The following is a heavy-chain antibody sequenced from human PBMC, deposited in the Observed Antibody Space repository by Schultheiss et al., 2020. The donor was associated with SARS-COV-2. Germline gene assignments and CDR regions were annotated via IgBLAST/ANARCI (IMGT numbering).Heavy chain of an antibody. CDR2: IYPGDSDT. Sequence: GESLKISCKGSGYSFTSYWIGWVRQMPGKGLEWMGIIYPGDSDTKYSPSFQGQFTMSVDKSISTAYLQWRSLKGSDTAMYYCARQNILGYNFDYWGQGTLVTVSS. J-gene: IGHJ4*02. V-gene: IGHV5-51*01. CDR3: ARQNILGYNFDY. CDR1: GYSFTSYW. D-gene: IGHD1-1*01.